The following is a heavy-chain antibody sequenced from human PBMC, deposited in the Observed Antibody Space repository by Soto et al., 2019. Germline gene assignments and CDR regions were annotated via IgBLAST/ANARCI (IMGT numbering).Heavy chain of an antibody. V-gene: IGHV3-53*01. CDR2: IYSGGST. Sequence: EVQLVESGGGLIQPGGSLRLSCAASGFTFSSNDMNWVRQAPGKGLEWVSLIYSGGSTYYADSVKGRFTISRDKSKNTLYLHMSSLRAEDTAVYYCATRPLLPGAPWGQGTMVTVSS. J-gene: IGHJ3*01. CDR3: ATRPLLPGAP. CDR1: GFTFSSND. D-gene: IGHD3-22*01.